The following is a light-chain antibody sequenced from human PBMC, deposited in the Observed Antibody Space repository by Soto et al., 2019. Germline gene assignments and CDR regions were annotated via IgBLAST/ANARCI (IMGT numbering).Light chain of an antibody. J-gene: IGKJ5*01. Sequence: RQSKGRMSAAPGKRATLSGSASQSVPTNNLAWYQQRPGQAPRLLIYGASLRATGIPDRFSGSGSGTDFTRTISSLEPEDFAVYYCQPRSNWPITLGQGTRLEI. V-gene: IGKV3D-20*02. CDR2: GAS. CDR3: QPRSNWPIT. CDR1: QSVPTNN.